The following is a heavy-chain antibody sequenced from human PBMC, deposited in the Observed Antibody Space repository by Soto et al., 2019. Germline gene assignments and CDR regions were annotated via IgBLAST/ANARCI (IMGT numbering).Heavy chain of an antibody. Sequence: LRLSCAASGFTFSSSETYWVRQAPGKGLEWISYIHPGGQTIFYAESVKGRFTISRDNAKHSVYLQMNSLRAEDTAVYYCARRGSRWGRGTKVTASS. V-gene: IGHV3-48*03. J-gene: IGHJ3*01. CDR1: GFTFSSSE. CDR3: ARRGSR. D-gene: IGHD2-15*01. CDR2: IHPGGQTI.